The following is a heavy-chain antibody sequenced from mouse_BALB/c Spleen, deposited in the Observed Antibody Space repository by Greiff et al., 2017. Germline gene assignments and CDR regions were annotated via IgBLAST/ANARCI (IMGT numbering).Heavy chain of an antibody. Sequence: VQLQQSGAELARPGASVKLSCKASGYTFTSYWMQWVKQRPGQGLEWIGAIYPGDGDTRYTQKFKGKATLTADKSSSTAYMQLSSLASEDSAVYYCARGLGPFDYWGQGTTLTVSS. V-gene: IGHV1-87*01. J-gene: IGHJ2*01. D-gene: IGHD4-1*01. CDR2: IYPGDGDT. CDR1: GYTFTSYW. CDR3: ARGLGPFDY.